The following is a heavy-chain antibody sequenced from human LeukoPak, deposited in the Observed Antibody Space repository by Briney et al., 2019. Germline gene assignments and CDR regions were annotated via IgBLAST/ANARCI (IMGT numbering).Heavy chain of an antibody. CDR2: ISTSGSTI. V-gene: IGHV3-11*04. D-gene: IGHD6-6*01. Sequence: GGSLRLPCAASGFTFSNYYMSWIRQAPGKGLEWISYISTSGSTIYYADSVKGRFTISRDNAKNSLYLQMNSLRAEDTAVYYCARAYGSSSPFDYWGQGTLVTVSS. J-gene: IGHJ4*02. CDR1: GFTFSNYY. CDR3: ARAYGSSSPFDY.